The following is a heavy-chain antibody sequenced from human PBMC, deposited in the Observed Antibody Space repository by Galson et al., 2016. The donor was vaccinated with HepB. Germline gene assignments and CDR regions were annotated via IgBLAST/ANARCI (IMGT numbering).Heavy chain of an antibody. CDR1: GFIFSNYA. CDR3: AREAYSGGWSFSH. CDR2: ISYDGGTE. V-gene: IGHV3-30-3*01. D-gene: IGHD6-19*01. J-gene: IGHJ4*02. Sequence: SLRLSCAASGFIFSNYAMHWVRQAPGKGLEWVAMISYDGGTEYYADSVKGRFTVSRDNSENTLYLQINSLRIEDTAVYYCAREAYSGGWSFSHWGQGTLVVVSS.